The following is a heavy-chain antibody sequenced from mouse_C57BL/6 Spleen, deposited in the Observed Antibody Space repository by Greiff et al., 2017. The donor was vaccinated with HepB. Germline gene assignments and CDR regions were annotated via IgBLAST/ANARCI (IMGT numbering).Heavy chain of an antibody. CDR1: GFNIKNTY. V-gene: IGHV14-3*01. D-gene: IGHD2-4*01. CDR3: ARSNYDYDRNYAMDY. CDR2: IDPANGNT. Sequence: VHVKQSVAELVRPGASVKLSCTASGFNIKNTYMHWVKQRPEQGLEWIGRIDPANGNTKYAPKFQGKATITADTSSNTAYLQLSSLTSEDTAIYYCARSNYDYDRNYAMDYWGQGTSVTVSS. J-gene: IGHJ4*01.